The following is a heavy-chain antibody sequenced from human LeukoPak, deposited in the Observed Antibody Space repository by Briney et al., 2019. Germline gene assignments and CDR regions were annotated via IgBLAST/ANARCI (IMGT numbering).Heavy chain of an antibody. J-gene: IGHJ5*02. CDR3: ARSRRDPYDYDSSGYYVGGTDWFDP. CDR1: GFTFSNYW. Sequence: PGGSPRLSCAASGFTFSNYWMTWVRQAPGKGPVWVANIKQDGGEQYYVDSVKGRFTITRDNAKNSLYLQMNSLRAEDTAVYYCARSRRDPYDYDSSGYYVGGTDWFDPWGQGTLVTVSS. V-gene: IGHV3-7*01. D-gene: IGHD3-22*01. CDR2: IKQDGGEQ.